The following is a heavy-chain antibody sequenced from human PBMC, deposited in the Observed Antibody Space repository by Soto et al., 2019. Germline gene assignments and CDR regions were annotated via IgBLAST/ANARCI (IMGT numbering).Heavy chain of an antibody. CDR3: ARVGIGDCSSTSCYTDYFDY. J-gene: IGHJ4*02. CDR1: GGTFSSYA. Sequence: QVQLVQSGAEVKKPGSSVKVSCKASGGTFSSYAISWVRQAPGQGLEWMGGIIPIFGTANYAQKFQGRVTITADESTSTAYMGLSSLRSEDTAVYYCARVGIGDCSSTSCYTDYFDYWGQGTLVTVSS. D-gene: IGHD2-2*02. CDR2: IIPIFGTA. V-gene: IGHV1-69*01.